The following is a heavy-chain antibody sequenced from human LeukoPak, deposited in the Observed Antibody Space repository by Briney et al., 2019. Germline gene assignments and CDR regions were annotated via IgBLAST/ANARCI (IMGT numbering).Heavy chain of an antibody. CDR2: ISVSDTTI. J-gene: IGHJ6*02. Sequence: GGSLRLSCAASGFTFSSYGMNWVRQAPGKGLEWVSYISVSDTTIYYADSVKGRFTISRDNAKNSLYLQMNSLRAEDTAVYYCARRNAMDVWGQGTTVIVFS. V-gene: IGHV3-48*04. CDR3: ARRNAMDV. CDR1: GFTFSSYG.